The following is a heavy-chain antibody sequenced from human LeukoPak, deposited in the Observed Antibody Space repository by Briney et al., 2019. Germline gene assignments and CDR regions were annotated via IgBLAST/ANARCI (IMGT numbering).Heavy chain of an antibody. CDR3: ASTYGSGSYRGYYYGMDV. V-gene: IGHV3-11*01. J-gene: IGHJ6*02. CDR2: ISSSGSTI. D-gene: IGHD3-10*01. CDR1: GFTFSDYY. Sequence: PGGSLRLSCAASGFTFSDYYMSWIRQAPGKGLEWVSYISSSGSTIYYADSVKGRFTISRDNAKNSLYLQMNNLRAEDTAVYYCASTYGSGSYRGYYYGMDVWGQGTTVTVSS.